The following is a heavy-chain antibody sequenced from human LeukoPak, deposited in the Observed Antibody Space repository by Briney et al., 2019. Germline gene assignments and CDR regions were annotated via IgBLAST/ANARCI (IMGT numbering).Heavy chain of an antibody. J-gene: IGHJ6*02. CDR1: GYTFTSYD. Sequence: ASVKVSCKASGYTFTSYDINWVRQATGQGLEWMGWMNPNSGNTGYAQKLQGRVTMTTDTSTSTAYMELRSLRSDDTAVYYCARGKGFYGQWLAYYYYGMDVWGQGTTVTVSS. D-gene: IGHD6-19*01. CDR3: ARGKGFYGQWLAYYYYGMDV. V-gene: IGHV1-8*01. CDR2: MNPNSGNT.